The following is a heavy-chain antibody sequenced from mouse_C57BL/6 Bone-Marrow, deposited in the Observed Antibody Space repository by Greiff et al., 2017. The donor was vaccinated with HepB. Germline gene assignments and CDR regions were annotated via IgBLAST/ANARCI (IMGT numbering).Heavy chain of an antibody. J-gene: IGHJ4*01. Sequence: QVQLQQPGAELVRPGSSVKLSCKASGYTFTSYWMDWVKQRPGQGLEWIGNIYPSDSETHYNQKFKDKATLTVDKSSSTAYMQLSSLTSEDSAVYYCARYPYDSDGAMDYWGQGTSVTVSS. D-gene: IGHD2-4*01. CDR2: IYPSDSET. CDR1: GYTFTSYW. V-gene: IGHV1-61*01. CDR3: ARYPYDSDGAMDY.